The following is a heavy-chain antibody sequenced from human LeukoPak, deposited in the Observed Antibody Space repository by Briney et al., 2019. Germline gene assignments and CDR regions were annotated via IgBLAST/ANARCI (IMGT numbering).Heavy chain of an antibody. CDR2: IYTGGST. J-gene: IGHJ4*02. CDR3: ARVHRATLNYFDY. Sequence: GGSLRLSCAGSGFTVSSDYMSWVRQAPGKGLEWVSIIYTGGSTYYADSVKGRFTISRDSSKNTLFLQMNSLRTEDTAVYYCARVHRATLNYFDYWGQGTLVTVSS. CDR1: GFTVSSDY. V-gene: IGHV3-53*05.